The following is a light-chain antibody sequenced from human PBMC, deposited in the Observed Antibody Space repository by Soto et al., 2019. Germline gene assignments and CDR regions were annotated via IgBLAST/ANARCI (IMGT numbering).Light chain of an antibody. CDR1: QSVSSNY. V-gene: IGKV3-20*01. J-gene: IGKJ2*01. CDR2: GAS. Sequence: EIVLTQSPGTLPLSPGERATLSCRASQSVSSNYLVWYQQKPGQAPRPLIYGASSRATGSPDRFSGSGSGTDFTLTIRRLEPEDFAVYYCQQYANSPFTFGQGTKLEIK. CDR3: QQYANSPFT.